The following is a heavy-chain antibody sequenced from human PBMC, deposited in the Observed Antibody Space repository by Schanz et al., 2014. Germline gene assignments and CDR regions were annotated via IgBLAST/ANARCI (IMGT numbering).Heavy chain of an antibody. CDR2: ISNRGTTT. CDR3: AKDYRTGAIDY. CDR1: GFTFKGYA. D-gene: IGHD7-27*01. V-gene: IGHV3-48*02. J-gene: IGHJ4*02. Sequence: EVQLVESGGGLVQPGGSLRLSCTASGFTFKGYAMNWVRQGPGKGVEAISYISNRGTTTNYADSVKGRFTISRDNARDSLYLQMNSLRDEDTAVYYCAKDYRTGAIDYWGQGTLVTVSS.